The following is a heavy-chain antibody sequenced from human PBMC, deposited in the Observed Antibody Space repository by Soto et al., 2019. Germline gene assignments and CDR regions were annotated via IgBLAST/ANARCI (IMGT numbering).Heavy chain of an antibody. J-gene: IGHJ4*02. Sequence: SETLSLTCAVSGGSISSGGYSWSWIRQPPGKGLEWIGYIYHSGSTYYNPSLKSRVTISVDRSKNQFSLKLSPVTAADTAVYYCASTPPITMIVDYWGQGTLVTVSS. D-gene: IGHD3-22*01. CDR3: ASTPPITMIVDY. CDR1: GGSISSGGYS. V-gene: IGHV4-30-2*01. CDR2: IYHSGST.